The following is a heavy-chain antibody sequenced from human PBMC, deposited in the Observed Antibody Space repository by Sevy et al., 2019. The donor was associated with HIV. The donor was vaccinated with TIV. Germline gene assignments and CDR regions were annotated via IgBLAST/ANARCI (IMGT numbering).Heavy chain of an antibody. J-gene: IGHJ6*02. CDR2: ISGSGDTI. D-gene: IGHD4-17*01. V-gene: IGHV3-11*01. CDR3: ARDYVKDGDLGDYYYYAMDV. CDR1: AFTFSDYY. Sequence: GGSLRLSCAASAFTFSDYYMSWIRQAPGKGLQWISYISGSGDTIYYADSVKGRFTISRDNAKNSLYLQMNSLRAEDTAVYYCARDYVKDGDLGDYYYYAMDVWGQGTTVTVSS.